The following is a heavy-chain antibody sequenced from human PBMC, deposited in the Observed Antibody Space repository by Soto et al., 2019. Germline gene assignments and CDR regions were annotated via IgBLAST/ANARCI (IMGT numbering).Heavy chain of an antibody. CDR2: LNPYSGAT. D-gene: IGHD4-4*01. Sequence: QVQLVQSGAELRKPGASVKVSCKASGYPFNDNHIHWVRQAPGQGLEWMGWLNPYSGATNYGANYKGRINLTRDTSLSTSYMALIGLRSDDTAVYYCATAKRGTVSLLSAWGQGTLVTVSS. CDR1: GYPFNDNH. CDR3: ATAKRGTVSLLSA. J-gene: IGHJ5*01. V-gene: IGHV1-2*02.